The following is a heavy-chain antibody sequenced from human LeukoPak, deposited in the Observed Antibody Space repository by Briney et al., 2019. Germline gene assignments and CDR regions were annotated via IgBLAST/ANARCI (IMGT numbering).Heavy chain of an antibody. D-gene: IGHD1-1*01. CDR1: GGSMRSYY. V-gene: IGHV4-59*01. J-gene: IGHJ4*02. CDR3: ARGGTRRYFEY. CDR2: IYYSGST. Sequence: PSETLSLTCTVSGGSMRSYYLNWIRQPPGKGLEWIGFIYYSGSTNYYPSLKSRVTISIDTSKNQFSMKLSSVTAADTAVYYCARGGTRRYFEYWGQGTLVIVSS.